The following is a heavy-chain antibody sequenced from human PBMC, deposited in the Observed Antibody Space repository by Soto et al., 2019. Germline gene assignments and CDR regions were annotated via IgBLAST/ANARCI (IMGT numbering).Heavy chain of an antibody. V-gene: IGHV3-23*01. D-gene: IGHD6-6*01. CDR2: ISGSDDST. CDR3: ATRSSSSTFDY. J-gene: IGHJ4*02. Sequence: EVQLLESGGGLVQPGESLRLSCAASGFTFSSYAMSWVRQAPGKGLEWVSVISGSDDSTYYADSVKGRFTIPRDKSKNPVYLQMTSLTAEDTAVYYCATRSSSSTFDYWGQGALVTVSS. CDR1: GFTFSSYA.